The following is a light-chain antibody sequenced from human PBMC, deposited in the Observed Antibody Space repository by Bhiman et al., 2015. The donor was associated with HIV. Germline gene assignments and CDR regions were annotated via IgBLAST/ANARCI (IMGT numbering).Light chain of an antibody. CDR2: DVT. J-gene: IGLJ1*01. V-gene: IGLV2-14*03. Sequence: QSALTQPASVSGSPGQSITISCTGTSSDVGGYNYVSWFQQHPGKAPKLLIFDVTQRPSDVSDRFSGSKSGNTASLTISGLQPEDEADYFCSTYTSLTTYVFGSGTKLTVL. CDR3: STYTSLTTYV. CDR1: SSDVGGYNY.